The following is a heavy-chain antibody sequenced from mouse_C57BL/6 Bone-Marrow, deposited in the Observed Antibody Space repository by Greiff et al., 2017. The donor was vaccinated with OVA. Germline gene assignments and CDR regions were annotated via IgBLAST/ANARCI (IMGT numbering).Heavy chain of an antibody. Sequence: QVQLQQSGAELARPGASVKLSCKASGYTFTSYGISWVKQRTGQGLEWIGEIYPRSGNTYYNEKFKGKATLTADKSSSTAYMELRSLTSEDSAVYFCARRGAQATHAMDYWGQGTSVTVSS. D-gene: IGHD3-2*02. CDR2: IYPRSGNT. CDR1: GYTFTSYG. J-gene: IGHJ4*01. V-gene: IGHV1-81*01. CDR3: ARRGAQATHAMDY.